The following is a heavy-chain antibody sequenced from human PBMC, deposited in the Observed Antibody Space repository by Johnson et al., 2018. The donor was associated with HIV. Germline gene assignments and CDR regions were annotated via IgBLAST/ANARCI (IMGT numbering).Heavy chain of an antibody. CDR3: ARIAVVVQHDAFDI. D-gene: IGHD2-15*01. V-gene: IGHV3-30*19. CDR1: GFTFSNYG. Sequence: VQLLESGGGLVQPGGSLRLSCVASGFTFSNYGMHWVRQAPGKGLEWVAFISYDGSKTYYADSVKGRFTISRDNSKNTLYLQMNSLRAESTAVYCCARIAVVVQHDAFDIWGQGTMVTVSS. CDR2: ISYDGSKT. J-gene: IGHJ3*02.